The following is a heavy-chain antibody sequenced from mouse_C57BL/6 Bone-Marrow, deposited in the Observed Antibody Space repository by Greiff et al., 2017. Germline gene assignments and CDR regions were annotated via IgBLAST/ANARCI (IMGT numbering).Heavy chain of an antibody. J-gene: IGHJ1*03. D-gene: IGHD1-1*01. CDR1: GYTFTDYN. CDR3: ARGNYHWYVDV. V-gene: IGHV1-18*01. Sequence: VQLQQSGPELVKPGASVKIPCKASGYTFTDYNMDWVKQSHGKSLEWIGDINPNNGGTIYNQKFKGKATLTVDKSSSTAYMELRSLTSEDTAVYYCARGNYHWYVDVWGTGTTVTVSS. CDR2: INPNNGGT.